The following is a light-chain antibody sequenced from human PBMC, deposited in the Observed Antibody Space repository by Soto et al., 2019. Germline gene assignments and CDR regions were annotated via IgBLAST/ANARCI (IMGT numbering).Light chain of an antibody. CDR2: TAS. CDR1: QSISNW. CDR3: QQYNSYPT. Sequence: GDRVTITCRASQSISNWLAWYQQKPGKAPKLLIYTASSLESGVPSRFSGSGSGTDFTLTISSLQPDEFATYDCQQYNSYPTFGQGTKVDIK. J-gene: IGKJ1*01. V-gene: IGKV1-5*03.